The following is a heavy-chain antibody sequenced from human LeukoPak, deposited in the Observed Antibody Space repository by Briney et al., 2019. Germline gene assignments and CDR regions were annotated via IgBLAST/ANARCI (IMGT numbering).Heavy chain of an antibody. CDR1: GGSFSGYY. V-gene: IGHV4-34*01. CDR2: INHSGST. J-gene: IGHJ5*02. CDR3: ARTYYDFWSGALMSWFDP. D-gene: IGHD3-3*01. Sequence: SETLSLTCAVYGGSFSGYYWSWIRQPPGKGLEWIGEINHSGSTNYNPSLKSRVTISVDTSKNQFSLKLSSVTAADAAVYYCARTYYDFWSGALMSWFDPWGQGTLVTVSS.